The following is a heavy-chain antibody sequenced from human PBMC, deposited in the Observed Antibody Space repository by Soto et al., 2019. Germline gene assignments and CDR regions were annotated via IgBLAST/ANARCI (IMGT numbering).Heavy chain of an antibody. CDR1: GGTFNNHA. CDR3: ARRVGGHDSLDS. D-gene: IGHD5-12*01. V-gene: IGHV1-69*19. CDR2: IIPLLGTT. J-gene: IGHJ4*02. Sequence: QVQLVQSGAEVKKPGSSVKVSCKATGGTFNNHAASWVRQAPGLGLEWLGGIIPLLGTTSYAQKFQGRVTITADASTNTAFMELASLRPDDTAVNYFARRVGGHDSLDSWGQGTLVTVSS.